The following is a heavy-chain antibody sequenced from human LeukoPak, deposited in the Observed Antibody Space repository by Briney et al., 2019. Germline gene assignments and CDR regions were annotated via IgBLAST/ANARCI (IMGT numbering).Heavy chain of an antibody. V-gene: IGHV3-64*01. J-gene: IGHJ4*02. CDR2: ISSKGGST. CDR1: GFTFSRYT. D-gene: IGHD4-17*01. Sequence: GGSLRLSCAASGFTFSRYTMHWARQAPGKGLEYVSGISSKGGSTYYASSVKGRFTISRDNSKNTLYLQMGSLRAEDMAAYYCAREDYGTGKFDYWGQGTLVIVSS. CDR3: AREDYGTGKFDY.